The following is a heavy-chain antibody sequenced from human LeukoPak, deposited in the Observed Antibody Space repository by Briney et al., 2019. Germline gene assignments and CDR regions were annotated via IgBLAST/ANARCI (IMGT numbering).Heavy chain of an antibody. CDR2: VNVGNGET. D-gene: IGHD2-15*01. J-gene: IGHJ4*02. Sequence: ASVKVSCKASGYTFTSFAIHWVRQAPGQGLEWMGWVNVGNGETEYSKNFPDRFTISTDTSATSPYLDVRSLRSEDTAVYYCARGAYCSGGNCYSGRIGFWGQGTLVTVSS. CDR3: ARGAYCSGGNCYSGRIGF. CDR1: GYTFTSFA. V-gene: IGHV1-3*01.